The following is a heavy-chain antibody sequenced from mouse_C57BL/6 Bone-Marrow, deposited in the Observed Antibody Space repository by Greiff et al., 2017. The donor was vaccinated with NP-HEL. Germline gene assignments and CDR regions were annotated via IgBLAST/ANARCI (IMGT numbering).Heavy chain of an antibody. Sequence: DVKLVESGGGLVKPGGSLKLSCAASGFTFSSYAMSWVRQTPEKRLEWVATISDGGSYTYYPDNVKGRFTISRDNAKNNLYLQMSHLKSEDTAMYYCARDPIYYYGSSSLDWYFDVWGTGTTVTVSS. D-gene: IGHD1-1*01. V-gene: IGHV5-4*01. CDR3: ARDPIYYYGSSSLDWYFDV. J-gene: IGHJ1*03. CDR2: ISDGGSYT. CDR1: GFTFSSYA.